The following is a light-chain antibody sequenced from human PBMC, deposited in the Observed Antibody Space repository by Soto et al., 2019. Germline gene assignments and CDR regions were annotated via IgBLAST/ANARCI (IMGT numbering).Light chain of an antibody. CDR3: SSYTTGGSYV. CDR1: SSDFGGYNS. J-gene: IGLJ1*01. Sequence: QSALTQPASVSGSPGLSIAISCTGTSSDFGGYNSVSWYQQHPGKAPKLMIYDVSNRPSGVSNRFSGSKSGNTASLTISGLQAEDEGDYYCSSYTTGGSYVFGTGTKLTVL. V-gene: IGLV2-14*01. CDR2: DVS.